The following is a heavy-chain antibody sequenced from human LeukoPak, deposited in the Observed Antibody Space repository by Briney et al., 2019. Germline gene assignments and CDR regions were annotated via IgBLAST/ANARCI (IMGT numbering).Heavy chain of an antibody. V-gene: IGHV3-66*01. CDR3: ARGPRYCSSTSCYDY. CDR1: GLTVSNNY. Sequence: GGSMRLSCAASGLTVSNNYMSWVRQAPGKGLEWVSVIYSGSTTYYADSVKGRFTISRDNSKNTLYLQMNNLRAEDTAVYYCARGPRYCSSTSCYDYWGQGTLVTVSS. CDR2: IYSGSTT. D-gene: IGHD2-2*01. J-gene: IGHJ4*02.